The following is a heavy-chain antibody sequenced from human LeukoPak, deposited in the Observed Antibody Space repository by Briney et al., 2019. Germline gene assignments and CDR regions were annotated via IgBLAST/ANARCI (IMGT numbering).Heavy chain of an antibody. V-gene: IGHV3-23*01. Sequence: GGSLRLSCAASGFTFSSYAMSWVRQAPGKGLEWVSAISGSGGSTYYADSVKGRFTISRDNSKNTLYLQMNSLRAEDTAVYYCAKDRSFLMIVVPNRSFDYWGQRTLVTVSS. CDR3: AKDRSFLMIVVPNRSFDY. CDR1: GFTFSSYA. D-gene: IGHD3-22*01. J-gene: IGHJ4*02. CDR2: ISGSGGST.